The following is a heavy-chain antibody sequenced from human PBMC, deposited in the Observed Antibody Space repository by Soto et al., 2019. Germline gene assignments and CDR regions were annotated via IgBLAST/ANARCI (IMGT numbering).Heavy chain of an antibody. CDR3: ARDRSIAGTHDY. CDR2: FTSSSRTI. CDR1: GFTFSSYN. V-gene: IGHV3-48*02. J-gene: IGHJ4*02. D-gene: IGHD6-6*01. Sequence: EVQLVESGGGLVQPGGSLRLSCTASGFTFSSYNMNWVRQAPGKGLEWVSYFTSSSRTIYYADSVKGRFTISRDNAKNSLYLQMNSLRDEDTGVYYCARDRSIAGTHDYWGQGTLVTVSS.